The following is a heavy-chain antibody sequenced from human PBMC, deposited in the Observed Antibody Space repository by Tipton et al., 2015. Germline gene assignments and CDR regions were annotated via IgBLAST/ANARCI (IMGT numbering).Heavy chain of an antibody. CDR1: GGSVTRGTYY. V-gene: IGHV4-61*01. J-gene: IGHJ3*02. CDR3: ARRRVATGGKAFDI. Sequence: TLSLTCTVSGGSVTRGTYYWSWIRQPPGKGLEWIGYIFYSGSTNYNPSLKSRVTISLDTSTNQFSLNLSSVTAADTAVYFCARRRVATGGKAFDIWGQGTMVTVSS. CDR2: IFYSGST. D-gene: IGHD5-12*01.